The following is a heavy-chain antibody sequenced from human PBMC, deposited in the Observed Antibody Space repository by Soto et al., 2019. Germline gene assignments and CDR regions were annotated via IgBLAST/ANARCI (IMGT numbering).Heavy chain of an antibody. CDR2: ISGSGGST. V-gene: IGHV3-23*01. CDR1: GFTFSSYA. J-gene: IGHJ4*02. D-gene: IGHD6-19*01. Sequence: PGGSLRLSCAASGFTFSSYAMSWVRQAPGKGLERDSAISGSGGSTFYADSVKGRFTISRDSSKNTLYLQMNSLRAVDSAVYYCAKDQAVIAVATIEYWGQGTLVTVSS. CDR3: AKDQAVIAVATIEY.